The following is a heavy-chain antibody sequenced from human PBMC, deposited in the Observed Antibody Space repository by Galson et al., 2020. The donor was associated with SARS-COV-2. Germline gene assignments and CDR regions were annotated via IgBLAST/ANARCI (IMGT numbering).Heavy chain of an antibody. J-gene: IGHJ4*02. Sequence: SETLSLTCTVSGGSISSYYWSWIRQPPGKGLEWIGCIYYSGSTYYNPSLKSRVTISVDTSKSQFSLKLSSVTAADTAVYYCARASPGGTRNDYWGQGTLVTVSS. CDR1: GGSISSYY. CDR2: IYYSGST. D-gene: IGHD1-1*01. V-gene: IGHV4-59*01. CDR3: ARASPGGTRNDY.